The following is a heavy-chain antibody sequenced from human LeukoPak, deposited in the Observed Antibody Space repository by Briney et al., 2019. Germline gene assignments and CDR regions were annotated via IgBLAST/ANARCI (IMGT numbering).Heavy chain of an antibody. J-gene: IGHJ4*02. CDR2: ISGSGGST. Sequence: GGSLRLSCAASGFTFSSHAMSWVRKAPGKGLEWVSGISGSGGSTYYADSVKGRFIISRDNSKNTLYLQMNSLRAEDTAVYYCAKGSYSSGWDSWGQGTLVTVSS. CDR1: GFTFSSHA. D-gene: IGHD6-19*01. V-gene: IGHV3-23*01. CDR3: AKGSYSSGWDS.